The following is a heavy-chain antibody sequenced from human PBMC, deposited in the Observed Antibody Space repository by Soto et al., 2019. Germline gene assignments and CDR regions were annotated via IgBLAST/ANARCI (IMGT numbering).Heavy chain of an antibody. D-gene: IGHD3-10*01. V-gene: IGHV1-58*01. CDR2: IIVGSGNT. Sequence: ASVKVSCKASGFTFTSSAVQWVRQARGQRLEWMGWIIVGSGNTNYAQKFQERVTITGDKSTSTAYMELSSLRSEDTAVYYCARHTYYYGSGNYYYYGMDVWGQGTTVTVSS. CDR1: GFTFTSSA. J-gene: IGHJ6*02. CDR3: ARHTYYYGSGNYYYYGMDV.